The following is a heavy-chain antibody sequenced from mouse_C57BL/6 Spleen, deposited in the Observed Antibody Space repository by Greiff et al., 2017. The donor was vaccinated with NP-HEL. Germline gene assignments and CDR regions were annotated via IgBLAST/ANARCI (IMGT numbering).Heavy chain of an antibody. CDR3: ARSDGYYVFDY. CDR2: INPSSGYT. J-gene: IGHJ2*01. CDR1: GYTFTSYT. D-gene: IGHD2-3*01. Sequence: QVQLQQSGAELARPGASVKMSCKASGYTFTSYTMHWVKQRPGQGLEWIGYINPSSGYTKYNQKFKDKATLTADKSSSTSYMQLSSLTSEDSAVYYCARSDGYYVFDYWGQGTTLTVSS. V-gene: IGHV1-4*01.